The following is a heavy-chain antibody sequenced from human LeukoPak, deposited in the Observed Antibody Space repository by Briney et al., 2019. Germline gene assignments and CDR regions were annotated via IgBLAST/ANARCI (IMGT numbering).Heavy chain of an antibody. CDR3: ARDQISYGSGSYYS. D-gene: IGHD3-10*01. V-gene: IGHV1-18*01. CDR1: GYTFTSYG. Sequence: ASVKVSCKASGYTFTSYGISWVRQAPGQGLEWMGWISAYNGNTNYAQKLQGRVTMTTDTSTSTAYMELRSLRSDDTAVYYCARDQISYGSGSYYSWGQGTLVTDSS. J-gene: IGHJ4*02. CDR2: ISAYNGNT.